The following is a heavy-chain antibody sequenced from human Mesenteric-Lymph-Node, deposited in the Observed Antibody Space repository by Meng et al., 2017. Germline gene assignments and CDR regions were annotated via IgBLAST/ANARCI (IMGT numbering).Heavy chain of an antibody. D-gene: IGHD2-2*02. CDR2: TFNVWSP. Sequence: QARGQGLGKPSGPLSPPLPSSGAPFERGSYHWCWVPRPPGKGLECIGYTFNVWSPYQHPPLKGRVSMSGETAKNQFSLAVSPWAAPDTAVFYCNAYTGGGGGLGSWGQGTLVTVSS. J-gene: IGHJ5*02. CDR1: GAPFERGSYH. CDR3: NAYTGGGGGLGS. V-gene: IGHV4-30-4*01.